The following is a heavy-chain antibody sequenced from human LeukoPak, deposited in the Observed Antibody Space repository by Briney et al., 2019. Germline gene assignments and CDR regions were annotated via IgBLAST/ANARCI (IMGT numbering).Heavy chain of an antibody. J-gene: IGHJ4*02. D-gene: IGHD3-3*01. CDR2: ISGSGGST. CDR1: GFTFSSYA. Sequence: GGSLRLSCGASGFTFSSYAMSWVRQAPGEGLEWVSAISGSGGSTYCADSARGGFTISRDISKNTLYLQMNSQRAEDTALYYCAKDHKEFGVYDYWGQGTLVTVSS. V-gene: IGHV3-23*01. CDR3: AKDHKEFGVYDY.